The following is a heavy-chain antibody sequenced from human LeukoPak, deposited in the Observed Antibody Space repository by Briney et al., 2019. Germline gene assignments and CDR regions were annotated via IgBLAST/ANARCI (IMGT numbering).Heavy chain of an antibody. J-gene: IGHJ4*02. Sequence: SETLSLTCPVSGGSISSSSYYWGWIRQPPGKGLEWIGAVYYSGATYYNPSLKSRVTISVDTSKNQFSLKLSSVTAADTAVYYCARLGSPIGYYFDYWGQGTLVTVSS. CDR1: GGSISSSSYY. D-gene: IGHD3-16*01. V-gene: IGHV4-39*01. CDR3: ARLGSPIGYYFDY. CDR2: VYYSGAT.